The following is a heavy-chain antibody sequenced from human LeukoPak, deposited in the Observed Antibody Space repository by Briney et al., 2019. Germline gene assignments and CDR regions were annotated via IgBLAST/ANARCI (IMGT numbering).Heavy chain of an antibody. D-gene: IGHD5-12*01. CDR3: ARGSGYDE. J-gene: IGHJ4*02. Sequence: NPSETLSLTCAVYGGSFSGYYWSWIRQPPGKGLEWIGEINHSGSTNYNPSLKSRVTISVDTSKNQFSLKLSSVTAADTAVYYCARGSGYDEWGQGTLVTVSS. V-gene: IGHV4-34*01. CDR2: INHSGST. CDR1: GGSFSGYY.